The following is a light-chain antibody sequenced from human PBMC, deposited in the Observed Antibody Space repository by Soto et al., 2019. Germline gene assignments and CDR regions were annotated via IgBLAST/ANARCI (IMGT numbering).Light chain of an antibody. CDR2: GAS. CDR3: QQYHRSLRT. J-gene: IGKJ1*01. Sequence: EIVLTQSPGTLSLSPGAQVILSCRASQSVTSNYLAWYQQKPGQAPRLLIYGASTRATGIPDRFSGSGSGTDFTLTISRLEPEDFAVYYCQQYHRSLRTFGQGTKVDIK. V-gene: IGKV3-20*01. CDR1: QSVTSNY.